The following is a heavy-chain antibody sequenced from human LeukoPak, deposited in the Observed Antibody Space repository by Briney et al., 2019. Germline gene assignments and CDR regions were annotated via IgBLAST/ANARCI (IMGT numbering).Heavy chain of an antibody. CDR3: ALTDYDFWSGYINHRFWFDP. CDR2: MNPNSGNT. D-gene: IGHD3-3*01. J-gene: IGHJ5*02. V-gene: IGHV1-8*03. Sequence: GESLKISCKGSGYSFTSYWIGWVRQATGQGLEWMGWMNPNSGNTGYAQKFQGRVTITRNTSISTAYMELSSLRSEDTAVYYCALTDYDFWSGYINHRFWFDPWGQGTLVTVSS. CDR1: GYSFTSYW.